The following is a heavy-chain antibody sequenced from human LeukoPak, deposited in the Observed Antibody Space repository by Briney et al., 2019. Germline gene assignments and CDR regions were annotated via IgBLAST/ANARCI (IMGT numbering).Heavy chain of an antibody. D-gene: IGHD5-12*01. V-gene: IGHV3-66*01. J-gene: IGHJ6*02. CDR2: IYSGGST. CDR3: ARDEVDSQNHYYGMDV. Sequence: GGSLRLSCAASGFTVSSNYMSWVRQAPGKGLEWVSVIYSGGSTYYADSVKGRFTISRDNAKNSLYLQMNSLRAEDTAVYYCARDEVDSQNHYYGMDVWGQGTTVTVSS. CDR1: GFTVSSNY.